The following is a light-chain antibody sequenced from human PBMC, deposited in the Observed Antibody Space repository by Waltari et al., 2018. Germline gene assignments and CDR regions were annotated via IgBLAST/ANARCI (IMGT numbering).Light chain of an antibody. J-gene: IGLJ2*01. CDR1: SSDVGGYNY. Sequence: QSALTQPASVSGSPGQSITISCTGTSSDVGGYNYVSWYQQHPGKAPKLLIYDVDYRPSGVSNLFSGSKTVHTASLTISGLQAVDEAVYYCASFTGNVVFGGVTKLTVL. V-gene: IGLV2-14*03. CDR2: DVD. CDR3: ASFTGNVV.